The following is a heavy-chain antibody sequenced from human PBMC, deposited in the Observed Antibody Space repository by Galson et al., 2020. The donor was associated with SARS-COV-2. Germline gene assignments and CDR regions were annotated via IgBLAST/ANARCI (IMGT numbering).Heavy chain of an antibody. J-gene: IGHJ4*02. CDR2: VYYSGTT. CDR1: GVSVTTGDYY. V-gene: IGHV4-30-4*01. CDR3: ATTPPHPYSNTWSFDS. D-gene: IGHD6-13*01. Sequence: SETLSLTCTVSGVSVTTGDYYWNWIRQPPGKGLEWIGYVYYSGTTDYNPSLRGRLTISSDASKNQFSLTLSSVTAADTAVYYCATTPPHPYSNTWSFDSWGQGTLVAVSS.